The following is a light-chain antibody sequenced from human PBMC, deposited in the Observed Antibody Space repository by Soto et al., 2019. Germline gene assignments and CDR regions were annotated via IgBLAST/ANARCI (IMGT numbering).Light chain of an antibody. CDR1: QSASDRM. Sequence: IVLTQSPGTLSLSPGERATLSCRASQSASDRMLAWYQQKPGQPPRLLIHGASTRATGIPDRFSGRGSRTDFTLTISRMELEDVALYFCLQYETSPPTLDRGTKV. CDR3: LQYETSPPT. V-gene: IGKV3-20*01. CDR2: GAS. J-gene: IGKJ1*01.